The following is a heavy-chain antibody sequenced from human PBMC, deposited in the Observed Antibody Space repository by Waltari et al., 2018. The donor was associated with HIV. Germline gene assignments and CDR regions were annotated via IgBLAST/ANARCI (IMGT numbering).Heavy chain of an antibody. V-gene: IGHV1-18*01. CDR2: ISTYNANT. D-gene: IGHD1-26*01. CDR3: ARDGLRYSGTFYSDY. CDR1: GYTFLRYC. Sequence: QVHLVQSGAEMKTPGPSVKVSCTASGYTFLRYCISWVRPAPGHGLEWMGWISTYNANTNYAQSLQGRVTMTTDTSTTTAYMELRSLTSDDTAVYYCARDGLRYSGTFYSDYWGQGTLVTVSS. J-gene: IGHJ4*02.